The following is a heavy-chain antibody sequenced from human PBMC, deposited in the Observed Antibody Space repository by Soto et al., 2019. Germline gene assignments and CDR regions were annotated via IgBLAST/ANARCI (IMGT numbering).Heavy chain of an antibody. D-gene: IGHD3-10*01. Sequence: SVKVSCKASGGTFSSYAISWVRQAPGQGLEWMGGIIPIFGTANYAQKFQGRVTITADESTSTAYMELSSLRSEDTAVYYCASMTEIWFGEELWGQGALVTVSS. CDR3: ASMTEIWFGEEL. CDR2: IIPIFGTA. V-gene: IGHV1-69*13. CDR1: GGTFSSYA. J-gene: IGHJ4*02.